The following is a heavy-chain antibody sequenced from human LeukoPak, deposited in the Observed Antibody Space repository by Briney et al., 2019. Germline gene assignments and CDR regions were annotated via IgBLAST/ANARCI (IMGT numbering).Heavy chain of an antibody. CDR2: ISAYNGNT. CDR1: GYTFTSYG. CDR3: ARDRYSSSWNYYYYGMDV. J-gene: IGHJ6*04. Sequence: ASVKVSCKASGYTFTSYGISWVRQAPGQGLEWMGWISAYNGNTNYAQKLQGRVTMTTDTSTSTAYMELSSLRSEDTAVYYCARDRYSSSWNYYYYGMDVWGKGTTVTVSS. V-gene: IGHV1-18*01. D-gene: IGHD6-13*01.